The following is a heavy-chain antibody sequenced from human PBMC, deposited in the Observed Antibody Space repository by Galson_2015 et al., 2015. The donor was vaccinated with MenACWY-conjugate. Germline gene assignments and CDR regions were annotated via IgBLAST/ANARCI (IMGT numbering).Heavy chain of an antibody. CDR3: ARDQWGKWFDP. D-gene: IGHD1-26*01. CDR2: IYFSGST. Sequence: SETLSLTCTVSGGSIESRTFYWGWIRQPPGKGLERIGSIYFSGSTYYNSSLKSRVTISVDTSKNQFSLKVNSLTAADTAMYFCARDQWGKWFDPWGQGTQVTVSS. V-gene: IGHV4-39*07. J-gene: IGHJ5*02. CDR1: GGSIESRTFY.